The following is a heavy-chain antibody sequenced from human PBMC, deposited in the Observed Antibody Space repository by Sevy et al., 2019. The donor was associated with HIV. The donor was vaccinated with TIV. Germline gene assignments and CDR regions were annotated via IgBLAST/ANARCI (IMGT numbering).Heavy chain of an antibody. CDR3: ATIIRGVIDY. D-gene: IGHD3-10*01. CDR2: IYTIGNT. V-gene: IGHV4-61*02. Sequence: SETLSLTCTVSGGSISSNDYYWSWIRQPAGKGLQWIGRIYTIGNTNYNPSLKSRVTMSVDTSKNQFSLKLSSVTAADTAAYYCATIIRGVIDYWGQGTLVTVSS. CDR1: GGSISSNDYY. J-gene: IGHJ4*02.